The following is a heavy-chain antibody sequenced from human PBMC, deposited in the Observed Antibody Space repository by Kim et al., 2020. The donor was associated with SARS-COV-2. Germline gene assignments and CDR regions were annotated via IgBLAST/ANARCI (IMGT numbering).Heavy chain of an antibody. J-gene: IGHJ4*02. V-gene: IGHV4-39*07. Sequence: SETLSLTCTVSGGSISSSSYYWGWIRQPPGKGLEWIGSIYYSGSTYYNPSLKSRVTISVDTSKNQFSLKLSSVTAADTAVYYCARDGPDILTGFGYWGQGTLVTVSS. CDR1: GGSISSSSYY. CDR2: IYYSGST. D-gene: IGHD3-9*01. CDR3: ARDGPDILTGFGY.